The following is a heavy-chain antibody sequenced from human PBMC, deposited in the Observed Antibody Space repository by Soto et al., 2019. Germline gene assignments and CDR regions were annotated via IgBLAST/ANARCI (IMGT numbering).Heavy chain of an antibody. CDR2: MNPNSGNT. CDR1: GYTFTRYD. CDR3: ARVPTAMVPPRPLSNWFDP. Sequence: ASVKASCKASGYTFTRYDINWVRQATGQGLEWMGWMNPNSGNTGYAQKFQGRVTMTRNTSISTAYMELSSLRSEDTAVYYCARVPTAMVPPRPLSNWFDPWGQGTLVTVSS. D-gene: IGHD5-18*01. J-gene: IGHJ5*02. V-gene: IGHV1-8*01.